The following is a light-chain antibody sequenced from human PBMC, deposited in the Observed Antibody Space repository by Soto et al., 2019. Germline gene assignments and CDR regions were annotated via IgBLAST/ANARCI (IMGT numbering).Light chain of an antibody. CDR2: DDS. Sequence: SYELTQSPSVSVAPGQTVTITCGGSSIGSKSVHWYQQRPGQAPVLVVYDDSDRRSGIPERLSGSNSGSTATLTIARVEAGDEADYHCQVWDARSEHYVFGPGTKLTVL. V-gene: IGLV3-21*02. J-gene: IGLJ1*01. CDR3: QVWDARSEHYV. CDR1: SIGSKS.